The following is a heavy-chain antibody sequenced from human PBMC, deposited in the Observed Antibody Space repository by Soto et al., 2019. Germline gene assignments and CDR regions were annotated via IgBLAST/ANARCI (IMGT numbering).Heavy chain of an antibody. CDR3: ARGVILWFGELSRRGGYYYYMDV. Sequence: WTWIRQTPERGLEWIGVINDSGNINYNPSLKSRGTILADTAKKQISLRLSSVTSADTAVYYCARGVILWFGELSRRGGYYYYMDVWGKGTTVTVSS. V-gene: IGHV4-34*01. J-gene: IGHJ6*03. CDR2: INDSGNI. D-gene: IGHD3-10*01.